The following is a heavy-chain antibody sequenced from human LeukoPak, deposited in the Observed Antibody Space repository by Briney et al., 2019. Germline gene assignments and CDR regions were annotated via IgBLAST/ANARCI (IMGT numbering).Heavy chain of an antibody. D-gene: IGHD2-8*02. CDR2: IYPGDSDT. J-gene: IGHJ4*02. Sequence: GESLKISCKGSGYSFTSYWIGWVRQMPGKGLEWMGIIYPGDSDTRYGPSFQGHVTISADKSISTAYLAWSSLKASDTAIYYCATLGPQILWSFDYWGQGTLVTVSS. CDR1: GYSFTSYW. CDR3: ATLGPQILWSFDY. V-gene: IGHV5-51*01.